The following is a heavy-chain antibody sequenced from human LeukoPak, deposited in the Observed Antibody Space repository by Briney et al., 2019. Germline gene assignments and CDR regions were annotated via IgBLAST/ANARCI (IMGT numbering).Heavy chain of an antibody. D-gene: IGHD5-18*01. Sequence: PGGSLRLSCAASGSTFSSYGMHWVRQAPGKGLEWVAVIWYDGSNKYYADSVKGRFTISRDNSKNTLYLQMNSLRAEDTAVYYCAKMVDTAMVIDYWGQGTLVTVSS. J-gene: IGHJ4*02. V-gene: IGHV3-33*06. CDR3: AKMVDTAMVIDY. CDR1: GSTFSSYG. CDR2: IWYDGSNK.